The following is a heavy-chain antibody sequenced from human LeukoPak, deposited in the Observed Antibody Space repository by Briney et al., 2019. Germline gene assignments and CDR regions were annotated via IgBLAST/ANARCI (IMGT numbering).Heavy chain of an antibody. J-gene: IGHJ4*02. V-gene: IGHV3-7*01. CDR2: IKQDGSEK. CDR1: GFTFSSNW. D-gene: IGHD3-10*01. CDR3: ASGLGRANYSNSGRADY. Sequence: GGSLRLSCAATGFTFSSNWMSWVRQAPGKGLEWVANIKQDGSEKYYVDSVKGRFTISRDNTKKSLYLEIKRLRVEDTAVYYCASGLGRANYSNSGRADYWGQGTLVTVSS.